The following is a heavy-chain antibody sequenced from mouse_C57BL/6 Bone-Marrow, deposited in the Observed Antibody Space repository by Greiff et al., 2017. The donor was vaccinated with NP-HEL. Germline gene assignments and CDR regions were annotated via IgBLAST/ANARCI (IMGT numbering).Heavy chain of an antibody. CDR2: IYPSDSET. Sequence: QVQLQQPGAELVRPGSSVKLSCKASGYTFTSYWMDWVKQRPGQGLEWIGNIYPSDSETHYNQKFKDKATLTVDKSSSTAYMQLSSLTSEDSAVYYCARRGDYYYGSSHYYAMDHWGQGTSVTVSS. CDR1: GYTFTSYW. J-gene: IGHJ4*01. V-gene: IGHV1-61*01. D-gene: IGHD1-1*01. CDR3: ARRGDYYYGSSHYYAMDH.